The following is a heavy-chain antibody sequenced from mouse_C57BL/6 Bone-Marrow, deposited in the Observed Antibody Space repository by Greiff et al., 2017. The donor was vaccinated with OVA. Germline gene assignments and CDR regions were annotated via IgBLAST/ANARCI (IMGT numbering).Heavy chain of an antibody. CDR1: DSEVFPIAY. V-gene: IGHV15-2*01. CDR3: ARHYGSSLAWFAY. CDR2: ILPSIGRT. J-gene: IGHJ3*01. D-gene: IGHD1-1*01. Sequence: VRLQQSGSELRSPGSSVKLSCKDFDSEVFPIAYMSWVRQKPGHGFEWIGGILPSIGRTIYGEKFEDKATLDADTLSNTAYLELNSLTSEDSAIYYCARHYGSSLAWFAYWGQGTLVTVSA.